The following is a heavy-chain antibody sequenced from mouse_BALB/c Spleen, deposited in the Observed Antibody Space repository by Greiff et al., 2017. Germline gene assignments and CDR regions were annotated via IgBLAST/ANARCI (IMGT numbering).Heavy chain of an antibody. Sequence: VKVVESGPGLVAPSQSLSITCTVSGFSLTGYGVNWVRQPPGKGLEWLGVIWTGGGTNYNSAFMSRLSISKDNSKSQVFLKMNSLQTDDTAIYYCVRDRNYRNAMDYWGQGTSVTVSS. J-gene: IGHJ4*01. CDR1: GFSLTGYG. CDR3: VRDRNYRNAMDY. D-gene: IGHD2-14*01. CDR2: IWTGGGT. V-gene: IGHV2-9-2*01.